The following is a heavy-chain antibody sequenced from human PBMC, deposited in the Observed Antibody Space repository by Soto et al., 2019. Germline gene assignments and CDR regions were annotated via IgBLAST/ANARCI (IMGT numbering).Heavy chain of an antibody. CDR1: GHTVTELA. J-gene: IGHJ4*02. V-gene: IGHV1-24*01. CDR3: AAGVPRSLHSPFDY. CDR2: FDPEDGET. D-gene: IGHD1-1*01. Sequence: QVQLLQSGAEVKKPGASVKVSCKVSGHTVTELAMHWVRQAPGRGLEWMGGFDPEDGETIFAQQFQGRVTMTEDTSTDSTYMELTSLRSEDTAVYYCAAGVPRSLHSPFDYWGQGTLVTISS.